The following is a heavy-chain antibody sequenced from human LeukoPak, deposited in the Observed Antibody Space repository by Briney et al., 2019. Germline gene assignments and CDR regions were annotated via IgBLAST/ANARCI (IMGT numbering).Heavy chain of an antibody. Sequence: PSETLSLTCTVSGGSMSSCYWSWIRQPAGKGLEWIGRVYSSGSSNYNPSLESRVTMSLDTSKKQFSLRLTSVTAADTAVYYCARVRHYYDSSGYYYPDYWGQGTLVTVSS. D-gene: IGHD3-22*01. CDR3: ARVRHYYDSSGYYYPDY. CDR1: GGSMSSCY. V-gene: IGHV4-4*07. J-gene: IGHJ4*02. CDR2: VYSSGSS.